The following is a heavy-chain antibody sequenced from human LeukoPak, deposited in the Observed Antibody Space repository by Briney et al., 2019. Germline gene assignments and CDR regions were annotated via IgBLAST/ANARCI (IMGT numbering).Heavy chain of an antibody. CDR2: ISYDGSNK. CDR1: GFTFSSYA. Sequence: SGGSLRLSCAASGFTFSSYAMHWVRQAPGKGLEWVAVISYDGSNKYYADSVKGRFTISRDNSKNTLYLQMNSLRAEDTAVYYCARDAPPTFADLSLDYWGQGTLVTVSS. D-gene: IGHD3-10*02. J-gene: IGHJ4*02. CDR3: ARDAPPTFADLSLDY. V-gene: IGHV3-30-3*01.